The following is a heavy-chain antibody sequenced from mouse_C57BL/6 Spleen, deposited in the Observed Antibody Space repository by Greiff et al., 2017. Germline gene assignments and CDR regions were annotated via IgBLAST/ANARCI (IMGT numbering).Heavy chain of an antibody. Sequence: VQLKQPGAELVKPGASVKLSCKASGYTFTSYWMQWVKQRPGQGLEWIGEIDPSASYTNYNQKFKGKATLTVDTSSSTAYMQLSSLTSEDSAVYYCARRDSTYGYWGQGTTLTVSS. CDR3: ARRDSTYGY. V-gene: IGHV1-50*01. CDR2: IDPSASYT. J-gene: IGHJ2*01. D-gene: IGHD5-1*01. CDR1: GYTFTSYW.